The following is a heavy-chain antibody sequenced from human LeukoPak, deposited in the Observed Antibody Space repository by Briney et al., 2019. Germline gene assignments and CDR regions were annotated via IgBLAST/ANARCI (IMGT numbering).Heavy chain of an antibody. Sequence: SSETLSLTCSVSGGSINSYYWRWVRQPAGKGLEWIGRIYTIGITHYSPSLKSRLTMSVDTSKNQFSLKLRSVTAADTAVYYCGRQGDTASYYLADYWSQGTLVTVSS. D-gene: IGHD5-18*01. CDR3: GRQGDTASYYLADY. V-gene: IGHV4-4*07. CDR2: IYTIGIT. J-gene: IGHJ4*02. CDR1: GGSINSYY.